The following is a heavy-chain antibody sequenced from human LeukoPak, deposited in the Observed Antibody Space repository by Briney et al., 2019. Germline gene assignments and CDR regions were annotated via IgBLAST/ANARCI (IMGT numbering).Heavy chain of an antibody. CDR2: ISASGSST. V-gene: IGHV3-23*01. D-gene: IGHD5/OR15-5a*01. CDR3: AKDQFGWVSGRNDY. Sequence: GGSLRLSCEVSGFSFNNYGMNWVRQAPGKGLQWVSGISASGSSTYYADSVKGRFTISRDSSKNTLFLQMNSLRAEDTAVYFCAKDQFGWVSGRNDYWGQGTLVTVSS. CDR1: GFSFNNYG. J-gene: IGHJ4*02.